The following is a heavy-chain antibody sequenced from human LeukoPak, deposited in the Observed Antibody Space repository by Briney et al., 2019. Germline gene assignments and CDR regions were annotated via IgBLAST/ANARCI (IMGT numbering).Heavy chain of an antibody. CDR1: GGSISSDSSY. D-gene: IGHD7-27*01. Sequence: SETPSLTCTVSGGSISSDSSYWGWIRQPPGKGLEWIGTIYYTGSTYYNSSLKSRVAISVDTSKNQFSLKLSSVTAADTAVYYCASLLNGGVSHWFDPWGQGTLVTVSS. V-gene: IGHV4-39*01. CDR3: ASLLNGGVSHWFDP. CDR2: IYYTGST. J-gene: IGHJ5*02.